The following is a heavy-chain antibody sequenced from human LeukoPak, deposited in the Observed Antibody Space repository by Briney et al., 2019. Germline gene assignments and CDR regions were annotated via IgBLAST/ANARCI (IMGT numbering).Heavy chain of an antibody. J-gene: IGHJ4*02. Sequence: PSETLSLTCTVPGGSISSSSYYWGWIRQPPGKGLEWIGSIYYSGSTYYNPSLKSRVTISVDTSKNQFSLKLSSVTAADTAVYYCARYPTYYYDSSGYNWGQGTLVTVSS. D-gene: IGHD3-22*01. CDR2: IYYSGST. CDR1: GGSISSSSYY. V-gene: IGHV4-39*01. CDR3: ARYPTYYYDSSGYN.